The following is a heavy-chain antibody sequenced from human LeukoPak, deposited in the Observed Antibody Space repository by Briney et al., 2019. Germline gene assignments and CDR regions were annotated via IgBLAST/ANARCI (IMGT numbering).Heavy chain of an antibody. CDR3: AKDSGRRGRYYGMDV. J-gene: IGHJ6*02. D-gene: IGHD3-16*01. Sequence: GGSLRLSRAPSGFTPSSYAMSWVPHAPAKGLEWVSAITGSGGTTYYADSATGRSTISRDNSTHTLYLQMNPLRAGDAAVYYCAKDSGRRGRYYGMDVWGQGTTVTVSS. V-gene: IGHV3-23*01. CDR2: ITGSGGTT. CDR1: GFTPSSYA.